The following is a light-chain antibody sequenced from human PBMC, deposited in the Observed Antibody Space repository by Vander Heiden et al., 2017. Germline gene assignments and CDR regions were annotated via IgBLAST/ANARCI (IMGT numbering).Light chain of an antibody. CDR3: QQRSSWPLT. Sequence: EIVLTQSPATLSLSPGERATLSCRASQSVSSYLAWNQQKPGQSPRLLICDASSRATGIPARFSGSGSGTDFTLTISSLEPEDFAVYYCQQRSSWPLTFGGGTKVEIK. V-gene: IGKV3-11*01. J-gene: IGKJ4*01. CDR2: DAS. CDR1: QSVSSY.